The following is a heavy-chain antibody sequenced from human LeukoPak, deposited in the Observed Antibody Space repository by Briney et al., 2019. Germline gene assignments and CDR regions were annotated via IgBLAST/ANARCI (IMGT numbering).Heavy chain of an antibody. V-gene: IGHV3-23*01. D-gene: IGHD3-10*01. CDR1: GFTFSNYA. J-gene: IGHJ3*02. CDR3: ARTSPMVRGPPPIDVFDI. CDR2: ISGRSSNS. Sequence: PGGSLRLSCAATGFTFSNYAMTWVRQSPEKGLQWVAAISGRSSNSFFADSVRGRFSISRDNSNNTLYLQMSSLRVDDTAVYFCARTSPMVRGPPPIDVFDIWGHGTVVTVSP.